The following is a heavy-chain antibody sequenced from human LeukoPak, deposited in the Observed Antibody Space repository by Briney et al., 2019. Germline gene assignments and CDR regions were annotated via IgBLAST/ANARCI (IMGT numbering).Heavy chain of an antibody. D-gene: IGHD4-23*01. CDR2: IKSAGSSI. V-gene: IGHV3-74*03. Sequence: GGSLRLSCAASGFTFSSYWMYWVRHAPGRGLVWVSRIKSAGSSIMYADSVKGRFTISRDNAKNTLYLQMNSLRAEDTAVYYCAKDLDYGGKSNFDYWGQGTLVTISS. CDR1: GFTFSSYW. CDR3: AKDLDYGGKSNFDY. J-gene: IGHJ4*02.